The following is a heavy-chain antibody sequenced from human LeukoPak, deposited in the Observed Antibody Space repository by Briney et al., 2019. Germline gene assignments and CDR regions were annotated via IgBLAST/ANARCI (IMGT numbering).Heavy chain of an antibody. CDR1: GFTFTSYA. CDR2: ISGSGGTT. V-gene: IGHV3-23*01. J-gene: IGHJ6*02. Sequence: GGSLRLSCAASGFTFTSYAMNWVRQAPGKGLEWVSLISGSGGTTYYADSVKGRFTISRDNSKNTLYLQMNSLRAEDTAVYYCARSILRFLEWDYYGMDVWGQGTTVTVSS. D-gene: IGHD3-3*01. CDR3: ARSILRFLEWDYYGMDV.